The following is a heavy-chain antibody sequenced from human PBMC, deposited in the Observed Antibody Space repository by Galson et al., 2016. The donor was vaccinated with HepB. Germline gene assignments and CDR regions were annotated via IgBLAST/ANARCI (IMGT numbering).Heavy chain of an antibody. CDR3: ARAGQQQVLRPDKDNWFDP. Sequence: QSGAEVKKPGESLTISCKGSGYSFTNYWIGWVRQMPGKGLEWMGIIYPGDSDTRYSPSFQGQVTISADKSISTAYLQWRSLKASDTAMYYCARAGQQQVLRPDKDNWFDPWGQGTLVTVSS. D-gene: IGHD6-13*01. J-gene: IGHJ5*02. CDR2: IYPGDSDT. V-gene: IGHV5-51*03. CDR1: GYSFTNYW.